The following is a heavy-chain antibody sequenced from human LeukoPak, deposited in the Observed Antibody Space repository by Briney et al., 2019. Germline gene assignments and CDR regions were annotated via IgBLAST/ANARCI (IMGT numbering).Heavy chain of an antibody. V-gene: IGHV1-69*13. Sequence: GASVKVSCKASGGTFSSYAISWVRQAPGQGLEWMGGIIPIFGTANYAQKFQGRVTITADESTSTAYMELSSLRSEDTAVYYCARCIAVAYNWFDPWGQGTLVTVSS. D-gene: IGHD6-19*01. CDR2: IIPIFGTA. CDR3: ARCIAVAYNWFDP. CDR1: GGTFSSYA. J-gene: IGHJ5*02.